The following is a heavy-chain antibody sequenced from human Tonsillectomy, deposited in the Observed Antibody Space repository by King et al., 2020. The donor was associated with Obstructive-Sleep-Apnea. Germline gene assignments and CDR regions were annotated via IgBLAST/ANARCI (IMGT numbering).Heavy chain of an antibody. CDR3: ARRLIVGATMGFDY. Sequence: VQLVESGGGLVKPGGSLRLSCAASGFTFSSYSMNWVRQASGKGLEWVSSISSSSSYIYYADSMKGRFTISRDNTKNSLHLQVNSLRAEDTAVYYCARRLIVGATMGFDYWGQGTLVTVSS. CDR1: GFTFSSYS. V-gene: IGHV3-21*01. CDR2: ISSSSSYI. J-gene: IGHJ4*02. D-gene: IGHD1-26*01.